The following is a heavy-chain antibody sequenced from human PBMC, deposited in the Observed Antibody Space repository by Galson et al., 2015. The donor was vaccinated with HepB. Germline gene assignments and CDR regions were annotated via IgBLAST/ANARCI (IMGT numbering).Heavy chain of an antibody. CDR1: GGTFSSYA. Sequence: SVKVSCKASGGTFSSYAISWVRQAPGQGLEWMGGIIPIFGTANYAQKFQGRVTITADESTSTAYMELSSLRSEDTAVYYCARVREYYDFWSGHQYTKGGGYYYYYGMDVWGQGTTVTVSS. D-gene: IGHD3-3*01. J-gene: IGHJ6*02. CDR3: ARVREYYDFWSGHQYTKGGGYYYYYGMDV. V-gene: IGHV1-69*13. CDR2: IIPIFGTA.